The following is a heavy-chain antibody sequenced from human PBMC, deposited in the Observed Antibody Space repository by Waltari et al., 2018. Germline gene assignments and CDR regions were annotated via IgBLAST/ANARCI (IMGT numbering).Heavy chain of an antibody. Sequence: QVQLVESGGGVVQPGRSLGLSCAASGFTFSSHGMPWVRQAPGQGLEWVAGLWYDGSNKYYADSVKGRFTISRDNSKNTLYLQMNSLRAEDTAVYYCARDNYGDYVMYYFDYWGQGTLVTVSS. CDR2: LWYDGSNK. V-gene: IGHV3-33*01. CDR1: GFTFSSHG. CDR3: ARDNYGDYVMYYFDY. J-gene: IGHJ4*02. D-gene: IGHD4-17*01.